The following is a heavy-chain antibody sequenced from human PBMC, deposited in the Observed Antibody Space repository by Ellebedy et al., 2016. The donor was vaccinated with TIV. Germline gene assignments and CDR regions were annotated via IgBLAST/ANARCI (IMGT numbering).Heavy chain of an antibody. CDR3: APGMDFWSGPEDY. D-gene: IGHD3-3*01. CDR1: GFTFSSYG. J-gene: IGHJ4*02. Sequence: GGSLRLSXAASGFTFSSYGMHWVRQAPGKGLEWVAVISYDGSNKYYADSVKGRFTISRDNSKNTLYLQMNSLRAEDTAVYYCAPGMDFWSGPEDYWGQGTLVTVSS. V-gene: IGHV3-30*03. CDR2: ISYDGSNK.